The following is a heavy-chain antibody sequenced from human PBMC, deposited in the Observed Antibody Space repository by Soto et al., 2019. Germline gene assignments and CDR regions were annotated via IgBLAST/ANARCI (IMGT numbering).Heavy chain of an antibody. CDR3: ARDRGSSSWYARFSTDY. CDR2: IWYDGSNK. Sequence: GGSLRLSCAASGFTFSSYGMHWVRQAPGKGLEWVAVIWYDGSNKYYADSVKGRFTISRDNSKNTLYLQMNSLRAEDTAVYYCARDRGSSSWYARFSTDYWGQGTLVTVSS. J-gene: IGHJ4*02. V-gene: IGHV3-33*01. D-gene: IGHD6-13*01. CDR1: GFTFSSYG.